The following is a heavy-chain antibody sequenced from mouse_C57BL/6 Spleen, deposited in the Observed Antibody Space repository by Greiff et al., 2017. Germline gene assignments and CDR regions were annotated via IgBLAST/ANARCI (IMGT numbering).Heavy chain of an antibody. Sequence: VHLVESGAELARPGASVKLSCKASGYTFTSYGISWVKQRTGQGLEWIGEIYPRSGNTYYNEKFKGKATLTADKSSSTAYMELRSLTSEDSAVYFCARFSFSITKAWFAYWGQGTLVTVSA. D-gene: IGHD2-4*01. CDR2: IYPRSGNT. CDR1: GYTFTSYG. J-gene: IGHJ3*01. CDR3: ARFSFSITKAWFAY. V-gene: IGHV1-81*01.